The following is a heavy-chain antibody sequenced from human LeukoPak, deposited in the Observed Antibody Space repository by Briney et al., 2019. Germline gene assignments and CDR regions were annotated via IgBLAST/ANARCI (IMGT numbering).Heavy chain of an antibody. CDR2: INHSGST. CDR1: GGSISSGGYS. J-gene: IGHJ5*02. V-gene: IGHV4-34*01. D-gene: IGHD3-22*01. Sequence: PSETLSLTCAVSGGSISSGGYSWSWIRQPPGKGLEWIGEINHSGSTNYNPSLKSRVTISVDTSKNQFSLKLSSVTAADTAVYYCARGKYYYDSSGYYGNNWFDPWGQGTLVTVSS. CDR3: ARGKYYYDSSGYYGNNWFDP.